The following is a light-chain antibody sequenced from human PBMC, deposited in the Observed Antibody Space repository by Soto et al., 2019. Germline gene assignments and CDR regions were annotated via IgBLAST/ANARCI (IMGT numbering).Light chain of an antibody. CDR1: QSISSY. CDR3: QQTYSTWT. Sequence: DIQMTQSPSSLSASIGDRVTITCRASQSISSYLNWYQQKPGKAPKLLIYTTSSLQSGVPSRFSGSGSGTDFTLTISSLHPEDFATYYCQQTYSTWTFGQGTNVDNK. V-gene: IGKV1-39*01. J-gene: IGKJ1*01. CDR2: TTS.